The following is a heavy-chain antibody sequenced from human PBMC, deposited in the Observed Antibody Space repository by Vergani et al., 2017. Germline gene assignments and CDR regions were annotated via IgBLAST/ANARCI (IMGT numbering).Heavy chain of an antibody. J-gene: IGHJ6*02. CDR2: IYSTGNT. Sequence: QVQLEESGPGLVKPSETLSLTCTVSGGSFNTYYWSWIRQSPGKGLEWIGYIYSTGNTNYNPSLNSRVTMSVDTSKNQFSLKLRSVTAADTAVYLCARVMYRDEAATGYRLEGMDIWGQGTTVTISS. V-gene: IGHV4-59*13. CDR1: GGSFNTYY. D-gene: IGHD3-9*01. CDR3: ARVMYRDEAATGYRLEGMDI.